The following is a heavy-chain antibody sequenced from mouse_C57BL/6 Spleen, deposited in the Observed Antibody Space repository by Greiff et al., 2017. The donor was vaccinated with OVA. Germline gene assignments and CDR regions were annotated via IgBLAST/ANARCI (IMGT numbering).Heavy chain of an antibody. CDR3: ARSGATGTPFDY. CDR2: IYPGSGNT. CDR1: GYTFTDYY. J-gene: IGHJ2*01. Sequence: QVHVKQSGAELVRPGASVKLSCKASGYTFTDYYINWVKQRPGQGLEWIARIYPGSGNTYYNEKFKGKATLTAEKSSSTAYMQLSSLTSEDSAVYFCARSGATGTPFDYWGQGTTLTVSS. V-gene: IGHV1-76*01. D-gene: IGHD4-1*02.